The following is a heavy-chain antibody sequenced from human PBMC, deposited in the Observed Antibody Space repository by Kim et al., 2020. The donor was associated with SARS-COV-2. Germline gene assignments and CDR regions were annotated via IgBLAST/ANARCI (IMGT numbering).Heavy chain of an antibody. V-gene: IGHV4-31*03. J-gene: IGHJ6*02. CDR1: CGSISSGGYY. CDR3: ARDEAAAGFYYYYGMDV. Sequence: SETLSLTCTVSCGSISSGGYYWSWIRQHPGKGLEWIGYIYYSGSTYYNPSLKSRVTISVDTSKNQFSLKLSSVTAADTAVYYCARDEAAAGFYYYYGMDVWGQGTTVTVSS. D-gene: IGHD6-13*01. CDR2: IYYSGST.